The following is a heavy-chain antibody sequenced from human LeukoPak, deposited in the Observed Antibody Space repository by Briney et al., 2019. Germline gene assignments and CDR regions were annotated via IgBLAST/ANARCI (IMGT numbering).Heavy chain of an antibody. CDR3: ARDRRTTDY. CDR2: IRFDGSYK. CDR1: GFTFVTYG. J-gene: IGHJ4*02. Sequence: GGSLRLSCAASGFTFVTYGMHWVRQAPGKGLEWVAFIRFDGSYKEYADSVKGRFTISRDNAKNSLYLQMNSLRAEDTAVYYCARDRRTTDYWGQGTLVTVSS. V-gene: IGHV3-30*02. D-gene: IGHD1-1*01.